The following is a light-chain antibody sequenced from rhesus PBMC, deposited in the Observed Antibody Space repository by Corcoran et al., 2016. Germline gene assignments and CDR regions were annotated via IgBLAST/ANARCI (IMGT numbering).Light chain of an antibody. CDR3: QQYNNFPLT. J-gene: IGKJ4*01. CDR1: QGINTY. V-gene: IGKV1-66*01. Sequence: DIQMTQSPSSLSASVGDRVTITCRASQGINTYLSWYQQKPGKAPKPLIYDASSLETGVPSRFSGSRPGTDYTLTISSLQPEDIATYYCQQYNNFPLTFGGGTKVEIK. CDR2: DAS.